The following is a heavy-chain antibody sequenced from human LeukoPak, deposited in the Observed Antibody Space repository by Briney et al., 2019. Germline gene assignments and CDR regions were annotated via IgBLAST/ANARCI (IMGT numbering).Heavy chain of an antibody. CDR1: GGTFSSYA. V-gene: IGHV1-69*13. J-gene: IGHJ3*02. CDR2: VIPIFGTA. CDR3: AQYSGSYLEAFDI. Sequence: SVKVSCKASGGTFSSYAISWVRQAPGQGLEWKGGVIPIFGTANYAQKFQGRVTITADESTSTAYMELSSLRSEDTAVYYCAQYSGSYLEAFDIWGQGTMVTVSS. D-gene: IGHD1-26*01.